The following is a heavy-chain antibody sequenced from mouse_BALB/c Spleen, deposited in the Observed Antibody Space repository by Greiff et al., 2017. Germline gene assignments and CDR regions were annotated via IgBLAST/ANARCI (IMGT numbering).Heavy chain of an antibody. CDR1: GYTFTSYW. Sequence: QVQLQQSGADLAKPGASVKMSCKASGYTFTSYWMHWVKQRPGQGLEWIGYINPSTGYTEYNQKFKDKATLTADKSSSTAYMQLSSLTSEDSAVYYCARRIYDGPPDYWGQGTTLTVSS. D-gene: IGHD2-3*01. CDR2: INPSTGYT. CDR3: ARRIYDGPPDY. J-gene: IGHJ2*01. V-gene: IGHV1-7*01.